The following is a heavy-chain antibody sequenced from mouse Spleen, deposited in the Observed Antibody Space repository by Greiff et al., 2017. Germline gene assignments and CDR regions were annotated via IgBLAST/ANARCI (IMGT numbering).Heavy chain of an antibody. D-gene: IGHD2-4*01. J-gene: IGHJ3*01. CDR2: ISSGSSTI. CDR1: GFTFSDYG. CDR3: ASPYDYDAWFAY. Sequence: EVKLVESGGGLVKPGGSLKLSCAASGFTFSDYGMHWVRQAPEKGLEWVAYISSGSSTIYYADTVKGRFTISRDNAKNTLFLQMTSLRSEDTAMYYCASPYDYDAWFAYWGQGTLVTVSA. V-gene: IGHV5-17*01.